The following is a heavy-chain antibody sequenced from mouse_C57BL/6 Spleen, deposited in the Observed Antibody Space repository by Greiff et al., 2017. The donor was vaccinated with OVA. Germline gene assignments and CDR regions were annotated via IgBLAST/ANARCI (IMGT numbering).Heavy chain of an antibody. CDR1: GYAFSSSW. J-gene: IGHJ2*01. Sequence: VQLKESGPELVKPGASVKISCKASGYAFSSSWMNWVKQRPGKGLEWIGRIYPGDGDTNYNGKFKGKATLTADKSSSTAYMQLSSLTSEDSAVYFCARDYYGSLYFDYWGQGTTLTVSS. CDR3: ARDYYGSLYFDY. CDR2: IYPGDGDT. D-gene: IGHD1-1*01. V-gene: IGHV1-82*01.